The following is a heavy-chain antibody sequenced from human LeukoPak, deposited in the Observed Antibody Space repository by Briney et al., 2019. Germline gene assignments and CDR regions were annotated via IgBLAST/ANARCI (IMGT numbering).Heavy chain of an antibody. D-gene: IGHD2-21*02. Sequence: SETLSLTCAVYGGSFSGYYWSWIRQPPEKGLEWIGEINHSGSTNYNPSLKSRVTISVDTSKNQFSLKLSSVTAADTAVYYCARGRRLAYCGGDCYPESFQHWGQGTLVTVSS. V-gene: IGHV4-34*01. CDR3: ARGRRLAYCGGDCYPESFQH. CDR1: GGSFSGYY. J-gene: IGHJ1*01. CDR2: INHSGST.